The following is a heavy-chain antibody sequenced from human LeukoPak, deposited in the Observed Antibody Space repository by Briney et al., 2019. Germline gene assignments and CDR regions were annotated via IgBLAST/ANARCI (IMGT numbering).Heavy chain of an antibody. D-gene: IGHD2-15*01. J-gene: IGHJ4*02. V-gene: IGHV3-23*01. CDR2: MSGSGGST. CDR1: GFTFNTYD. Sequence: GGSLRLSCAASGFTFNTYDMSWVRQAPGKGLEWVSAMSGSGGSTYYADSVKGRFTISRDNSKNTLYLQIHSLRAEDMAVYYCAKGKGSSSSSIDWWGQGTLVTVSS. CDR3: AKGKGSSSSSIDW.